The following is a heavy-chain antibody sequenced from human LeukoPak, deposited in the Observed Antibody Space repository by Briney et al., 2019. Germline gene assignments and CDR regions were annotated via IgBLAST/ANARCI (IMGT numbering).Heavy chain of an antibody. J-gene: IGHJ4*02. CDR3: ARESETSGWYDY. CDR2: ISGDGGST. Sequence: GGSLTLSSAAPGFIFDNYAIHWVRQAPGKGLEWVSLISGDGGSTFYADSVRGRFTISRDNTRKSLSLQMSSLGSEDTALYYCARESETSGWYDYWGQGTLATVSS. V-gene: IGHV3-43*02. D-gene: IGHD6-19*01. CDR1: GFIFDNYA.